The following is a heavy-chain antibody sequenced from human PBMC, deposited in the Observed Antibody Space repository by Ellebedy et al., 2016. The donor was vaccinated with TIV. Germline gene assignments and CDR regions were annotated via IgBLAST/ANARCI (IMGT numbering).Heavy chain of an antibody. Sequence: GESLKISCGASGFTFSSFWMGWVRRAPGKGLEWVATINQVGNQKYYLDSVKGRFTISRDNAKTSLYLQMNNLRAEDTAVYSCVSAARGSNCCEAYWGQGTLVTVSS. D-gene: IGHD2-21*01. CDR1: GFTFSSFW. V-gene: IGHV3-7*03. CDR3: VSAARGSNCCEAY. CDR2: INQVGNQK. J-gene: IGHJ4*02.